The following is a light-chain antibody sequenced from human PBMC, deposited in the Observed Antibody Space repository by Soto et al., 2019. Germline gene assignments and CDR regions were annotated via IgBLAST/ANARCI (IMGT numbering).Light chain of an antibody. Sequence: EVVMTHSPATLSLSPGESATLSCRASQSVNSNYLAWYQQHPGQPPRLLIYGISMRATGIPARFSGSGSGTEFSLTISSLQSEDFAVYYCQQYSKWPITFGQGTRLEIK. CDR2: GIS. J-gene: IGKJ5*01. V-gene: IGKV3-15*01. CDR3: QQYSKWPIT. CDR1: QSVNSN.